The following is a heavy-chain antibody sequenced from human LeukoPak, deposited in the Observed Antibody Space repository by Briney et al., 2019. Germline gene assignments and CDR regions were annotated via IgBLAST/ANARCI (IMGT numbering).Heavy chain of an antibody. V-gene: IGHV1-2*02. D-gene: IGHD6-19*01. J-gene: IGHJ4*02. CDR1: GYTVTGYN. Sequence: ASVKVSCKASGYTVTGYNMHWVRQAPGQGLEWMGWINPNSGGTNYAQKFQGRVTMTRDTSISTAYMELSRLRSDDTAVYYCATDRDGTAVAANRRDYWGQGTLVTVSS. CDR2: INPNSGGT. CDR3: ATDRDGTAVAANRRDY.